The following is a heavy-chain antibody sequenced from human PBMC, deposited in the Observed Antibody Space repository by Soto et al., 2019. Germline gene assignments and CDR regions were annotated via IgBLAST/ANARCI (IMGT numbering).Heavy chain of an antibody. D-gene: IGHD2-2*01. CDR2: IWYDGSNK. CDR3: ARGGVVVPAATYYYMDV. Sequence: GGSLRLSCAASGFTFSSYGMHWVRQAPGKGLEWVAVIWYDGSNKYYADSVKGRFTISRDNSKNTLYLQMNSLRAEDMAVYYCARGGVVVPAATYYYMDVWGKGTTVTVSS. J-gene: IGHJ6*03. V-gene: IGHV3-33*08. CDR1: GFTFSSYG.